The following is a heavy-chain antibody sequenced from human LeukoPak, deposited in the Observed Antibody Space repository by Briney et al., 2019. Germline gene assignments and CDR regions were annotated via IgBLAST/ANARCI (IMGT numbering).Heavy chain of an antibody. V-gene: IGHV4-38-2*01. Sequence: PSKTLSLTCDVSGYLISTDYYWWWIRKPAGKGVGWIVACYHTSSDYYNPSLKSRVTISEDTSKNQLSLQLNSVTAADTAVYYWARGGVVVAVYFDFWGQGTLVTVSS. J-gene: IGHJ4*02. D-gene: IGHD2-15*01. CDR3: ARGGVVVAVYFDF. CDR2: CYHTSSD. CDR1: GYLISTDYY.